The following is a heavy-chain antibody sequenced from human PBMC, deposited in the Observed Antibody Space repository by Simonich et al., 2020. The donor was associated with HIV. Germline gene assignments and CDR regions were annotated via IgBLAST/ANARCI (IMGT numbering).Heavy chain of an antibody. D-gene: IGHD4-17*01. V-gene: IGHV4-34*01. CDR1: GGSFSGYY. Sequence: QVQLQQWGAGLLKPSETLSLTCAVYGGSFSGYYWSRIRTPPGKGLEWIGEINHSGSTNDNPSLKSRVTISVDTSKNQFSLKLSSVTAADTAVYYCARRHPTTVTTPYFDYWGQGTLVTVSS. J-gene: IGHJ4*02. CDR3: ARRHPTTVTTPYFDY. CDR2: INHSGST.